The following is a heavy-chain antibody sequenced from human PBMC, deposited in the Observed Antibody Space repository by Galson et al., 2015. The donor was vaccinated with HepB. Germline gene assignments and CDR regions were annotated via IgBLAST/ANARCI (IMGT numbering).Heavy chain of an antibody. CDR3: ARDPGGALVSQYFFDY. V-gene: IGHV6-1*01. Sequence: CAISGDSVSSNTAAWNWIRQSPSRGLEWLGRTYYRSKWHHAYAVSMRSRITIDPDTSKNQLSLQVNSVTPEDTAVYCCARDPGGALVSQYFFDYWGQGILVTVSS. CDR2: TYYRSKWHH. D-gene: IGHD6-13*01. J-gene: IGHJ4*02. CDR1: GDSVSSNTAA.